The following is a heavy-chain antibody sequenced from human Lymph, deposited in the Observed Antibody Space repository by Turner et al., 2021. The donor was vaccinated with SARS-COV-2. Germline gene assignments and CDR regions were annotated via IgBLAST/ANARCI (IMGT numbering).Heavy chain of an antibody. CDR2: ISVSGGSH. CDR3: AKDFVSGIAALGGMDV. Sequence: EVQLLESGGGLVQPGGSLRLSCAASGFTFSTYAMSWVRQAPGKGLEWVPAISVSGGSHYFADPVKGRFTISRDNSRNPLVLQMNSLRAEETAVYYWAKDFVSGIAALGGMDVWGQGTTVTVSS. V-gene: IGHV3-23*01. D-gene: IGHD6-13*01. CDR1: GFTFSTYA. J-gene: IGHJ6*02.